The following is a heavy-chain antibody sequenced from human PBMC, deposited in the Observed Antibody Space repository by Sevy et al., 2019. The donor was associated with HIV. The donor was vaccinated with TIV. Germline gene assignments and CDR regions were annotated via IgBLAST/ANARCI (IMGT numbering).Heavy chain of an antibody. D-gene: IGHD2-21*02. Sequence: SETLSLTCTVSGGSISSGDYYWSWIRQPPGKGLEWIGYIYYSGSTYYNPSLKSRVTISVDTSKNQFSLKLSSVTAADMAVYYCARAKGGVTPEYFQHWGQGTLVTVSS. CDR3: ARAKGGVTPEYFQH. V-gene: IGHV4-30-4*01. J-gene: IGHJ1*01. CDR2: IYYSGST. CDR1: GGSISSGDYY.